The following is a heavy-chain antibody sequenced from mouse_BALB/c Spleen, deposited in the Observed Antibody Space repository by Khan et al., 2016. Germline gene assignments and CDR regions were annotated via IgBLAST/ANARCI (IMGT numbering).Heavy chain of an antibody. CDR1: GYTFTNYG. J-gene: IGHJ3*01. Sequence: QIQLVQFGPELKKPGETVKISCKASGYTFTNYGMNWVKQAPGKGLKWMGWINTYTGEPTYADDFKGRFAFSLETSASTAYLQINNLKNEDTATYFCARDFGSSYGWFAYWGQGTLVTVSA. CDR2: INTYTGEP. D-gene: IGHD1-1*01. V-gene: IGHV9-3-1*01. CDR3: ARDFGSSYGWFAY.